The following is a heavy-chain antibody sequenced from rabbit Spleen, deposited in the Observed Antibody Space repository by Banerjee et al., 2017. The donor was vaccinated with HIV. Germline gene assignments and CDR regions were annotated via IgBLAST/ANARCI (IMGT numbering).Heavy chain of an antibody. CDR3: ARDLTSAIGWNFNL. J-gene: IGHJ4*01. CDR1: GFSFSDRDV. CDR2: INTYTGKP. V-gene: IGHV1S45*01. D-gene: IGHD1-1*01. Sequence: QEQLVESGGGLVKPEGSLTLTCKASGFSFSDRDVMCWVRQAPGKGLEWIACINTYTGKPVYATWAKGRFTISRTSSTTVTLQMTSLTAADTATYFCARDLTSAIGWNFNLWGPGTLVTVS.